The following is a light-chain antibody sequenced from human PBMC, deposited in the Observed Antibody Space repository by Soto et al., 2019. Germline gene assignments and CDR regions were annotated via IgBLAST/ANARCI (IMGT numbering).Light chain of an antibody. V-gene: IGKV4-1*01. Sequence: DIVMTQSPDSLAVSLGERATINCKSSQSVLYSSNNKNYLAWYQQKPGQPPKLLIYWASIRESGVPERFSGSGSWTDFTLTISSLQAEDVAVYYCQEYSITPSYTFGQGTKLEIK. CDR2: WAS. CDR3: QEYSITPSYT. CDR1: QSVLYSSNNKNY. J-gene: IGKJ2*01.